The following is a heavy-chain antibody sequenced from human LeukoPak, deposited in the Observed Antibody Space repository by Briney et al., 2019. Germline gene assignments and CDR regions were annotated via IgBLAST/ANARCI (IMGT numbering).Heavy chain of an antibody. Sequence: ASVKVSCKVSGYTLTELSMHWVRQAPGKGLEWMGGFDPEDGEPIYAQKFQGRVTMTEDTSTDTAYMELSSLRSEDTAVYYCATSHFSMVRGVIIIRPFDYWGQRTLVTVSS. CDR3: ATSHFSMVRGVIIIRPFDY. CDR2: FDPEDGEP. CDR1: GYTLTELS. V-gene: IGHV1-24*01. J-gene: IGHJ4*02. D-gene: IGHD3-10*01.